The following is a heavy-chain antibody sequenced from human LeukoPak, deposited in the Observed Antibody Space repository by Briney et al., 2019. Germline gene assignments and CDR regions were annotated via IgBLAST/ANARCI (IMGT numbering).Heavy chain of an antibody. CDR3: ASLPITMVRGVLPKYYYYGMDV. V-gene: IGHV4-39*01. D-gene: IGHD3-10*01. J-gene: IGHJ6*02. CDR1: GGSISSSSYY. Sequence: PSENLSLTCTGSGGSISSSSYYWGWIRQPPGKGLEWIGSIYYSGSTYYNPSLKSRVTISVDPSKNQFSLKLSSVTAADTAVYYCASLPITMVRGVLPKYYYYGMDVWGQGTTVTVS. CDR2: IYYSGST.